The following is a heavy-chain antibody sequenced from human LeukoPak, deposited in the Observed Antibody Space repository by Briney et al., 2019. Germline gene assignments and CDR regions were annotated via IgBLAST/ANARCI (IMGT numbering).Heavy chain of an antibody. CDR2: INHSGST. J-gene: IGHJ6*02. CDR3: ASLTSPLYQLLDYGMDV. Sequence: SETLSLTCAVYGGSFSDYYWSWIRQPPGKGLEWMGEINHSGSTNYNPSLKSRVTISVDTSKNQFSLKLSSVTAADTAVYYCASLTSPLYQLLDYGMDVWGQGTTVTVSS. V-gene: IGHV4-34*01. D-gene: IGHD2-2*01. CDR1: GGSFSDYY.